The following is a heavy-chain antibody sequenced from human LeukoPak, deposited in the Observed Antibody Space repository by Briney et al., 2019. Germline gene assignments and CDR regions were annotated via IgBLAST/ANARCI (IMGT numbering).Heavy chain of an antibody. V-gene: IGHV3-7*01. D-gene: IGHD1/OR15-1a*01. J-gene: IGHJ4*02. Sequence: GGSLRLSCAASGFAFSIYWMSWVRQAPGKGLEWVANINQGGGETYYVDSVKGRFTISRDNAKDSLYLQMNSLRAEDTAVYYCARAAETGTVDYWGQGTLVTVSS. CDR1: GFAFSIYW. CDR3: ARAAETGTVDY. CDR2: INQGGGET.